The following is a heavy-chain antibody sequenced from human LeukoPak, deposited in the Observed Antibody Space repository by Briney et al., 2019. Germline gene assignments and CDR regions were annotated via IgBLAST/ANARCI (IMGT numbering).Heavy chain of an antibody. J-gene: IGHJ4*02. Sequence: AGGSLRLSCAASGFTFDDYAMHWARQAPGKGLEWVSLISGDGGSTYYADSVKGRFTISRDNSKNSLYLQMNSLRTEDTALYYCAKDGGFGELLLNWGQGTLVTVSS. CDR1: GFTFDDYA. CDR3: AKDGGFGELLLN. D-gene: IGHD3-10*01. V-gene: IGHV3-43*02. CDR2: ISGDGGST.